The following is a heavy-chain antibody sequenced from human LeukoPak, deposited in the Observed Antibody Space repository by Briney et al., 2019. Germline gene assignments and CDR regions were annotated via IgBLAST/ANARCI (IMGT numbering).Heavy chain of an antibody. V-gene: IGHV4-39*07. CDR1: GVSICSSSYY. J-gene: IGHJ6*03. Sequence: SETLSLTCTVSGVSICSSSYYWGWIRQPPGKGLGWIGSIYYSGSTYYNPSLTIRVTISVDTSKNQFSLKLSSVTAADTAVYYCAVKGYYYYYMDVWGKGTTVTVSS. CDR3: AVKGYYYYYMDV. CDR2: IYYSGST.